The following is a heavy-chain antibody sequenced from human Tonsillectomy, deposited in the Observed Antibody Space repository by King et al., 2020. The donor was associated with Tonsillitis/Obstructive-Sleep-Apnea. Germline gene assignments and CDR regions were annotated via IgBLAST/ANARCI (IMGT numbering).Heavy chain of an antibody. CDR2: ISYDGSNK. Sequence: VQLVESGGGVVQPGRSLRLSCAPSGFTFSSYGMHWVRQAPGKGLEWVAVISYDGSNKYYADSVKGRFTISRDNSKNTLYLQMNSLRAEDTAVYYCAKDFGVAFDIWGQGTMVTVSS. D-gene: IGHD3-3*01. V-gene: IGHV3-30*18. CDR1: GFTFSSYG. CDR3: AKDFGVAFDI. J-gene: IGHJ3*02.